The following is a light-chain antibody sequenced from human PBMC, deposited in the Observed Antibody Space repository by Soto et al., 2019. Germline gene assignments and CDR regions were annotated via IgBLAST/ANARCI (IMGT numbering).Light chain of an antibody. CDR3: QQTSYFPRT. CDR2: AAS. V-gene: IGKV1-12*01. CDR1: QDISNW. Sequence: DIQMTQSPSSVSASVGDRVTITCRASQDISNWLVWYQQKAGEAPKLLIYAASTLQSEVPSRFSGSGSGTEFSLTISSLQPEDFATYHCQQTSYFPRTFGGGTKVEI. J-gene: IGKJ4*01.